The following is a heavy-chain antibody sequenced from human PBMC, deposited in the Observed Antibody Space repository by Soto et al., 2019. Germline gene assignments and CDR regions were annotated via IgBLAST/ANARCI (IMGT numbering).Heavy chain of an antibody. J-gene: IGHJ4*01. CDR2: ISAYNGNT. V-gene: IGHV1-18*01. Sequence: GASVKVSCKASGYTFTSYGISWVRQAPGQGLEWMGWISAYNGNTNYAQKLQGRVTMTTDTSTSTAYMELRSLRSDDTAVYYCAEDNSGILTRVSAYRRHGTLVSVSP. CDR3: AEDNSGILTRVSAY. D-gene: IGHD3-9*01. CDR1: GYTFTSYG.